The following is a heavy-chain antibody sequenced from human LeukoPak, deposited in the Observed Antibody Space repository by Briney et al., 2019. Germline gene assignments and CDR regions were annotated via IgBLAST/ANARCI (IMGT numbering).Heavy chain of an antibody. Sequence: GGSLRLSCAASGFTFSDYYMNWIRQAPGKGLEGVSYMSRIGNYTNYADSVKGRFTISRDNAKNSLYLQLNSLRADDTAVYYCARGPAGTRYFDLWGRGTLVTASS. CDR3: ARGPAGTRYFDL. V-gene: IGHV3-11*05. J-gene: IGHJ2*01. CDR1: GFTFSDYY. CDR2: MSRIGNYT. D-gene: IGHD3-10*01.